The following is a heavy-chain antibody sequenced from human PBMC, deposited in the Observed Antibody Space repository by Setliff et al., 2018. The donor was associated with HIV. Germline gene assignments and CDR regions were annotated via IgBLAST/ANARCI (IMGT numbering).Heavy chain of an antibody. Sequence: SVKVSCKASGGTFSSYAISWVRQAPGQGLEWMGGIIPIFGTADYAQKFQGRVTITTDESTSTAYMELSSLRSEDTAVYYCARSSITMIVVVSRGAFDIWGQGTMVTVSS. V-gene: IGHV1-69*05. CDR2: IIPIFGTA. J-gene: IGHJ3*02. CDR3: ARSSITMIVVVSRGAFDI. CDR1: GGTFSSYA. D-gene: IGHD3-22*01.